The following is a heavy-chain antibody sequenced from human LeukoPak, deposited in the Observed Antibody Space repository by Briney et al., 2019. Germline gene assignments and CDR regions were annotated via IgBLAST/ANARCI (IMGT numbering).Heavy chain of an antibody. Sequence: ASVKVSCKASGYTFTGYYIHWVRQAPGQGLEWMGWINPNSGGTNYAQKFQGRVTVTRNTSISTAYMELSSLRSEDTAVYYCARESSYGDYDLDYWGQGTLVTVSS. J-gene: IGHJ4*02. CDR1: GYTFTGYY. D-gene: IGHD4-17*01. CDR2: INPNSGGT. V-gene: IGHV1-2*02. CDR3: ARESSYGDYDLDY.